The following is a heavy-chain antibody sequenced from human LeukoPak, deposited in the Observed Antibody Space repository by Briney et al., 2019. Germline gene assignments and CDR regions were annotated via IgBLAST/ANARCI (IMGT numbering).Heavy chain of an antibody. J-gene: IGHJ5*01. CDR2: IFYIGST. CDR1: GGSISSYY. D-gene: IGHD6-13*01. V-gene: IGHV4-59*08. Sequence: SETLSLTCTVSGGSISSYYWSWVRQPPGKRLEWIGYIFYIGSTNYNPSLKSRVTISVDTSRNQFSLRLSSVTAADTAVYYCARGAYSSSRYWFDPWGQGTLVTVSS. CDR3: ARGAYSSSRYWFDP.